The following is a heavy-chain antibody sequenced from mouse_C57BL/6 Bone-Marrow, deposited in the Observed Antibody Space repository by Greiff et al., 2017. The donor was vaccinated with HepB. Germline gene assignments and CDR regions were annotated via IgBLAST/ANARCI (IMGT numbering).Heavy chain of an antibody. Sequence: VQLQQSGPELVKPGASVKISCKASGYAFSSSWMNWVKQRPGKGLEWIGRIYPGDGDTNYNGKFKGKATLTADKSSSTAYMQLSSLTSEDSAVYFCARGKNAMDYWGQGTSVTVSS. J-gene: IGHJ4*01. CDR1: GYAFSSSW. CDR2: IYPGDGDT. V-gene: IGHV1-82*01. CDR3: ARGKNAMDY.